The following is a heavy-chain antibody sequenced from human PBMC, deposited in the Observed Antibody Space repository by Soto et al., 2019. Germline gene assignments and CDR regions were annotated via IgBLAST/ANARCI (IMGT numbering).Heavy chain of an antibody. Sequence: TSETLSLTCTVSGGSISSGGYYWSWIRQHPGKGLEWIGYIYYSGSTYYNPSLKSRVTISVDTSKNQFSLKLSSVTAADTAVYYCAASRDGYNHNWFDPWGQGTLVTVSS. J-gene: IGHJ5*02. V-gene: IGHV4-31*03. D-gene: IGHD5-12*01. CDR3: AASRDGYNHNWFDP. CDR2: IYYSGST. CDR1: GGSISSGGYY.